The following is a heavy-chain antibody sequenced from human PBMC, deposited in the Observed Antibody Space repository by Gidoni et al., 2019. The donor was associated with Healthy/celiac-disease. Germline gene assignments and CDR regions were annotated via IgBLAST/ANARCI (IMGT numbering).Heavy chain of an antibody. CDR3: ARVGCGASSGGSCVGYYFDY. Sequence: QVQLQQWGSGLLKPSETLSLTCAVYGGSFSGYYWSWIRQPPGQGLEWIGEINHSGCTNYNPSLKSRVTISVDTSKNQFSLKLSSVTAADTAVYYCARVGCGASSGGSCVGYYFDYWGQGTLVTVSS. J-gene: IGHJ4*02. V-gene: IGHV4-34*01. CDR1: GGSFSGYY. D-gene: IGHD2-15*01. CDR2: INHSGCT.